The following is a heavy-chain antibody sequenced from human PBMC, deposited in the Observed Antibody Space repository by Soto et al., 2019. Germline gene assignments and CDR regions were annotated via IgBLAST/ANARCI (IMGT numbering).Heavy chain of an antibody. CDR3: ARWGTAAGFN. CDR2: ISSSSSTI. D-gene: IGHD6-13*01. V-gene: IGHV3-48*01. CDR1: GFTFSSYS. J-gene: IGHJ4*02. Sequence: GGSLRLSCAASGFTFSSYSMNWVRQAPGKGLEWVSYISSSSSTIYYADSVKGRFTISRDNAKNSLYLQMNSLRAEDTAVYYCARWGTAAGFNWGQGTLVTVSS.